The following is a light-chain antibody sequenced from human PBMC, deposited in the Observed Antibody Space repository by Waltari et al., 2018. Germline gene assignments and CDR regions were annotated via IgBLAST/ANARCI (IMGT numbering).Light chain of an antibody. J-gene: IGKJ1*01. CDR3: HQFYTTPWT. V-gene: IGKV4-1*01. CDR2: WSS. CDR1: QSVLFRSTNKNY. Sequence: DIVMTQSPDSLAVSLGERATINCKSSQSVLFRSTNKNYLTWYQQKPGQPPKLLISWSSTRESGFPDRFSGSGSGTDFTLTISSLQAEDVAVYYCHQFYTTPWTFGQGTKVEIK.